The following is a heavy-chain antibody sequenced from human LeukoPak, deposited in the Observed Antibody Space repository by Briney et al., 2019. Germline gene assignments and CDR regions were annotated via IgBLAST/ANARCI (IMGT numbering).Heavy chain of an antibody. CDR1: GFTFSSYG. CDR3: AKSGYSSSWSNAAVYNWFDP. V-gene: IGHV3-23*01. J-gene: IGHJ5*02. D-gene: IGHD6-13*01. CDR2: ISGSGGST. Sequence: GGSLRLSCAASGFTFSSYGLNWVRQAPGKGLEWVSVISGSGGSTYYADSVKGRFTISRDNSKNTLYLQMNSLRAEDTAVYYSAKSGYSSSWSNAAVYNWFDPWGQGTLVTVSS.